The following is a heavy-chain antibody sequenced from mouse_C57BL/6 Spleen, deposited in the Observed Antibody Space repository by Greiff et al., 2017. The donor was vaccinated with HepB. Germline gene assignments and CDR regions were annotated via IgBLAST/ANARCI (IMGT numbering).Heavy chain of an antibody. CDR2: IDPANGNT. D-gene: IGHD1-1*01. Sequence: EVQLQQSVAELVRPGASVKLSCTASGFNIKNTYMHWVKQRPEQGLEWIGRIDPANGNTKYAPKFQGKATITADTSSNTAYLQLSNLTSEDTAIYYCARGDYYGSSSRYAMDYWGQGTSVTVSS. CDR1: GFNIKNTY. J-gene: IGHJ4*01. V-gene: IGHV14-3*01. CDR3: ARGDYYGSSSRYAMDY.